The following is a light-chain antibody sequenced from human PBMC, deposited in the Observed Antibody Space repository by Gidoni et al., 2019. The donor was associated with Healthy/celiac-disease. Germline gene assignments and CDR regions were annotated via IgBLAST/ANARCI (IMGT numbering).Light chain of an antibody. Sequence: DIQMTPSPSTLSASVGDRVTITCRASQSISSWLAWYQQKPGKAPKLLIYDASSLESGVPLRFSGSGSGTEFTLTISSLQPDDFATYYCQQYNSYPWTFGQGTKVEIK. V-gene: IGKV1-5*01. CDR2: DAS. CDR3: QQYNSYPWT. J-gene: IGKJ1*01. CDR1: QSISSW.